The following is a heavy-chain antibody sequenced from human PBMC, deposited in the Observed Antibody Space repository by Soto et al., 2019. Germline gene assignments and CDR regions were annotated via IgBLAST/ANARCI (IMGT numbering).Heavy chain of an antibody. CDR3: THRGGATVGLYYFDY. D-gene: IGHD3-16*01. J-gene: IGHJ4*02. CDR1: GFSLSTTGVG. CDR2: IYWHDDK. Sequence: SGPTLVNPTQPLTLTCTFSGFSLSTTGVGVSWTRQPPGKALEWLALIYWHDDKRYSPSLKSRLTITKDTSKNQAVLTMTNMDPVDTATYYCTHRGGATVGLYYFDYWGQGALVTVSS. V-gene: IGHV2-5*01.